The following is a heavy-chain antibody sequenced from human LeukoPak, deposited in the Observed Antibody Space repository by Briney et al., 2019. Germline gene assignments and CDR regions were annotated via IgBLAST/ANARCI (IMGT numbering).Heavy chain of an antibody. V-gene: IGHV3-53*01. Sequence: HSGGSLRLSCAAYGFTVSSTYMTWARQAPGKGLEWVSVIYSGGSTYYADSLEGRFTISRDNYKNTLYLQMNSLRVEDTAVYYWSYEGGATYPTFDYWGQGTLVTVSS. CDR2: IYSGGST. CDR3: SYEGGATYPTFDY. D-gene: IGHD1-26*01. CDR1: GFTVSSTY. J-gene: IGHJ4*02.